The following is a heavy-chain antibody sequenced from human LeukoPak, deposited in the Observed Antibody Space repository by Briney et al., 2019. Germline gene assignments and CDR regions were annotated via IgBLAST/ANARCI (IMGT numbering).Heavy chain of an antibody. CDR1: GGSISSYY. V-gene: IGHV4-59*01. J-gene: IGHJ4*02. Sequence: SETLPLTCTVSGGSISSYYWSWIRQPPGKGLEWIGYIYYSGSTNYNPSLKSRVTISVDTSKNQFSLKLSSVTAADTAVYYCARDPGGSGNYWGQGTLVTVSS. D-gene: IGHD3-10*01. CDR2: IYYSGST. CDR3: ARDPGGSGNY.